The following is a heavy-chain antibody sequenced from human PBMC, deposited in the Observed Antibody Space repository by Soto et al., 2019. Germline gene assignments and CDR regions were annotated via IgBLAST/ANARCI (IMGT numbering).Heavy chain of an antibody. CDR3: ARDREARLDRYYYDSSGYYYVVNFDY. Sequence: QVQLVQSGAEVKKPGSSVKVSCKASGGTFSSYAISWVRQAPGQGLEWMGGIIPIFGTANYAQKFQGRVTITADESTSTAYMELSSLRSEDTAVYYCARDREARLDRYYYDSSGYYYVVNFDYWGQGTLVTVSS. J-gene: IGHJ4*02. CDR2: IIPIFGTA. D-gene: IGHD3-22*01. V-gene: IGHV1-69*01. CDR1: GGTFSSYA.